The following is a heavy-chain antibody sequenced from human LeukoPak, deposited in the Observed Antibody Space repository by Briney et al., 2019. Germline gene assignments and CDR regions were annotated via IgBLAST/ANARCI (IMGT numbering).Heavy chain of an antibody. CDR1: GGSISSGGYY. J-gene: IGHJ3*02. V-gene: IGHV4-30-2*01. CDR2: IYHSGST. CDR3: ARDSEGAFDI. Sequence: PSETLSLTCTVSGGSISSGGYYWSWIRQPPGKGLEWIGYIYHSGSTYYNPSLKSRVTISVDRSKNQFSLKLSSVTAADTAVYYCARDSEGAFDIWGQGTMVTVFS.